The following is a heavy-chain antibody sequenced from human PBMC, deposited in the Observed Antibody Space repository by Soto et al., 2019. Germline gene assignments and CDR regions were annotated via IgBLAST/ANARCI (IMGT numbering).Heavy chain of an antibody. CDR1: GGSISSSNW. J-gene: IGHJ5*02. Sequence: SETLSLTCAVSGGSISSSNWWSWVRQPPGKGLEWIGEIYHSGSTNYNPSLKSRVTISVDKSKNQFSLKLSSVTAADTAVYYCARSYRSRIAAAALGYNWFDPWGQGTLVTVSS. CDR3: ARSYRSRIAAAALGYNWFDP. V-gene: IGHV4-4*02. CDR2: IYHSGST. D-gene: IGHD6-13*01.